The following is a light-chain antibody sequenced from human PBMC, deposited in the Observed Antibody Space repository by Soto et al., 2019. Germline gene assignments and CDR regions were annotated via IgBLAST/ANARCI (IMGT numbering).Light chain of an antibody. Sequence: IVMTQSPDSLAVSLGERATINCKFSQSILHRSKNYLVWYQQKPGQPPKLLIYWPSTRGSGVPDRFSGSGSETDFTLTISSLQAEDVAVYYCQQYHSSPYTFGQGTKLEIK. V-gene: IGKV4-1*01. CDR3: QQYHSSPYT. J-gene: IGKJ2*01. CDR2: WPS. CDR1: QSILHRSKNY.